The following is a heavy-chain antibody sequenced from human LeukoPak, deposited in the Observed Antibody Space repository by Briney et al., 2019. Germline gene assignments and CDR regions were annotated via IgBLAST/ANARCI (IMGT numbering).Heavy chain of an antibody. CDR1: GYTFTSYG. D-gene: IGHD1-1*01. CDR3: ARVGRWKGTTPLDY. V-gene: IGHV1-18*01. CDR2: ISAYNGNT. Sequence: GASVKVSCKASGYTFTSYGISWVRQAPGQGLEWMGWISAYNGNTNYAQKLQGRATMTTDTSTSTAYMELRSLRSDDTAVYYCARVGRWKGTTPLDYWGQGTLVTVSS. J-gene: IGHJ4*02.